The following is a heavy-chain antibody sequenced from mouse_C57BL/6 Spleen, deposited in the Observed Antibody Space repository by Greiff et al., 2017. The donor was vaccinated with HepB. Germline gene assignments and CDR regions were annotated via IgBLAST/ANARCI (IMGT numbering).Heavy chain of an antibody. Sequence: VKLMESGPGLVQPSQSLSITCTVSGFSLTSYGVHWVRQPPGKGLEWLGVIWSGGSTDYNAAFISRLSISKDNSKSQVFFKMNSLQADDTAIYYCAKNSYGSSDWYFDVWGTGTTVTVSS. D-gene: IGHD1-1*01. J-gene: IGHJ1*03. V-gene: IGHV2-4*01. CDR2: IWSGGST. CDR3: AKNSYGSSDWYFDV. CDR1: GFSLTSYG.